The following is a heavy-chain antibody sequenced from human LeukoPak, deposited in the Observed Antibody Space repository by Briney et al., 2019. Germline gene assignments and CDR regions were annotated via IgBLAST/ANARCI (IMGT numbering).Heavy chain of an antibody. Sequence: SETLSLTCTVSGGSISSYYWSWIRQPPGKGLEWIGYIYYSGSTNYNPSLKSRVTISVDTSKNQFSLKLSSVTAADTAVYYCARRGFYSNRNGMDVWGQGTTVTVSS. J-gene: IGHJ6*02. CDR1: GGSISSYY. CDR3: ARRGFYSNRNGMDV. D-gene: IGHD4-4*01. V-gene: IGHV4-59*01. CDR2: IYYSGST.